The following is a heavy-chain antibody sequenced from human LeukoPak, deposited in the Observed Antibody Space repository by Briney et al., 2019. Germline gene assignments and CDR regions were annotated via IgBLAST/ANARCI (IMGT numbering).Heavy chain of an antibody. CDR1: GFTFSSYA. J-gene: IGHJ6*04. V-gene: IGHV3-23*01. D-gene: IGHD3-10*01. CDR2: IGGSAVST. CDR3: ARERGLLLWFGELDV. Sequence: GGSLRLSCAASGFTFSSYAMSWVRQAPGMGLEWVSAIGGSAVSTYYADSVRGRFTISRDNSKNTLYLQMNSLRAEDTAVYYCARERGLLLWFGELDVWGEGTTVTVSS.